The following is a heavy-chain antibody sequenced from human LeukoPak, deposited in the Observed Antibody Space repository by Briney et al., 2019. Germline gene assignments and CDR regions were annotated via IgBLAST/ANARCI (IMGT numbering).Heavy chain of an antibody. CDR3: ASQWVGFGELEVYYMDV. Sequence: SVKVSCKASGGTFSSYAISWVRQAPGQGLEWMGGIIPIFGTANYAQKFQGRVTITADESTSTAYMELSSLRSEDTAVYYCASQWVGFGELEVYYMDVWGKGTTVTISS. J-gene: IGHJ6*03. CDR1: GGTFSSYA. CDR2: IIPIFGTA. D-gene: IGHD3-10*01. V-gene: IGHV1-69*13.